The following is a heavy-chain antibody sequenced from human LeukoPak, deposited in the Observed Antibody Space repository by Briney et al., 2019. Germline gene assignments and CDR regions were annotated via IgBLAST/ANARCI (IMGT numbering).Heavy chain of an antibody. Sequence: GGSLRLSCAASGLTISDSWMHWVRQAPGKGLMWVSRLASDESNKIYADSVKGRFTISRDNAKNTLYLQMNSLRVEDTGIYYCARDAGWGRLDYWGQGALVTVSS. V-gene: IGHV3-74*01. CDR3: ARDAGWGRLDY. D-gene: IGHD3-16*01. CDR2: LASDESNK. J-gene: IGHJ4*02. CDR1: GLTISDSW.